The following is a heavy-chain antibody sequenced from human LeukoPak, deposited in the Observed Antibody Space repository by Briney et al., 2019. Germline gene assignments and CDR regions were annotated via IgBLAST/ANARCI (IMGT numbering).Heavy chain of an antibody. CDR2: IHYSGAT. J-gene: IGHJ4*02. Sequence: SETLSLTCAIYGGSFSGHYWSWIRQSPGKGLEWIAEIHYSGATNYNPSLKSRATISGDTSKNQVFLRVTSVTAADTALYYCARGILFDYYFDSWGQGTLVTVSS. CDR3: ARGILFDYYFDS. D-gene: IGHD3-9*01. V-gene: IGHV4-34*01. CDR1: GGSFSGHY.